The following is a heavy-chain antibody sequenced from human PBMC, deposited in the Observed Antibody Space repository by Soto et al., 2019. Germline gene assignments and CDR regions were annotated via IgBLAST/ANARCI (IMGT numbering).Heavy chain of an antibody. Sequence: QVQLVQSGAEVKKPGSSVKVSCKASGGTFSSYAISWVRQAPGQGLEWMGGIITIFGTANYAQKFQGRVTITADESTSTAYMELSSRRSEDTAVYYCARGMDIVVVVAATRYYYGMDVWGQGTTVTVSS. CDR1: GGTFSSYA. CDR2: IITIFGTA. V-gene: IGHV1-69*01. D-gene: IGHD2-15*01. J-gene: IGHJ6*02. CDR3: ARGMDIVVVVAATRYYYGMDV.